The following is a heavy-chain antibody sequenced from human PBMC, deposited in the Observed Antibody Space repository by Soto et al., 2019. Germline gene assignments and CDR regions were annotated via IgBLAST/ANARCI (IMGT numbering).Heavy chain of an antibody. V-gene: IGHV4-61*01. CDR3: AREVGAFDI. CDR2: IYYSGST. CDR1: GGSVSSGSYY. J-gene: IGHJ3*02. Sequence: SETLSLTCTVSGGSVSSGSYYWSWIRQPPGKGLEWIGYIYYSGSTNYNPSLKSRVTISEDTSKNQFSLKLSSVTAADTAVYYCAREVGAFDIWGQGTMVTVSS.